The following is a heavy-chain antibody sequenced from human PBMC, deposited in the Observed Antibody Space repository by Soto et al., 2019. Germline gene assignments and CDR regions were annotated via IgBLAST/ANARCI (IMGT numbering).Heavy chain of an antibody. Sequence: PGGSLRLSCAASGFTFSSYAMSWVRQAPGKGLEWVSGISGSGISTYYADSVKGRFTISRDNSKNTLYLQMNSLRAEDTAVYYCAKDPYCSGGSCPESAIDYWGQGTLVTVSS. D-gene: IGHD2-15*01. CDR3: AKDPYCSGGSCPESAIDY. CDR1: GFTFSSYA. V-gene: IGHV3-23*01. J-gene: IGHJ4*02. CDR2: ISGSGIST.